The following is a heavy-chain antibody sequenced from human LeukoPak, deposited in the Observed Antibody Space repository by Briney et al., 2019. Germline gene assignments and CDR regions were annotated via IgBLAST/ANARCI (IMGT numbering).Heavy chain of an antibody. CDR1: GYTFTGYY. D-gene: IGHD2/OR15-2a*01. CDR3: AREHLVIRGAGDY. J-gene: IGHJ4*02. CDR2: INPNSGGT. V-gene: IGHV1-2*02. Sequence: ASVKVSFKASGYTFTGYYMHWVRQAPGQGLEWMGWINPNSGGTNYAQKFQGRVTMTRDTSISTAYMELSRLRSDDTAVYYCAREHLVIRGAGDYWGQGTLVTVSS.